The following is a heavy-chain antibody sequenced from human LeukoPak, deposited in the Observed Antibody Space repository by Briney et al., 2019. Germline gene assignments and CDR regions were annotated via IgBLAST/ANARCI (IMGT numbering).Heavy chain of an antibody. J-gene: IGHJ4*02. CDR3: AKGNTAIDY. CDR1: GFTFSSYS. D-gene: IGHD5-18*01. V-gene: IGHV3-30*18. CDR2: ISYDGSNK. Sequence: GSLRLSCAASGFTFSSYSMNWVRQAPGTGLEWVAVISYDGSNKYYADSVKGRFTISRDNSKNTLYLQMNSLRAEDTAVYYCAKGNTAIDYWGQGTLVTVSS.